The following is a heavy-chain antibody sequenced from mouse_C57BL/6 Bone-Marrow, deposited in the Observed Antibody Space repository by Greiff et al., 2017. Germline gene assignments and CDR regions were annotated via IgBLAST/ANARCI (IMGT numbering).Heavy chain of an antibody. CDR2: IYPRDGST. V-gene: IGHV1-85*01. CDR1: GYTFTSYD. J-gene: IGHJ1*03. Sequence: QVQLQQSGPELVKPGASVKLSCKASGYTFTSYDINWVKQRPGQGLEWIGWIYPRDGSTKYNEKFKGKATLTVDTYSSTAYMELHSLTSEDSAVYFCARGTTVVGDWYFDVWGTGTTVTVSA. CDR3: ARGTTVVGDWYFDV. D-gene: IGHD1-1*01.